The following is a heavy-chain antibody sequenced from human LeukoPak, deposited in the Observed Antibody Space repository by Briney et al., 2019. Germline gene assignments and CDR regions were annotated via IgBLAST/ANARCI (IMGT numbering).Heavy chain of an antibody. CDR1: GYTLTELS. V-gene: IGHV1-24*01. CDR3: ATDRRGGYYDSSGYRHYYYYGMDV. D-gene: IGHD3-22*01. CDR2: FDPEDGET. J-gene: IGHJ6*02. Sequence: GASVKVSCKVSGYTLTELSMHWVRQAPGQGLEWMGAFDPEDGETIYAQKFQGRVTMTEDTSTDTAYMELSSLRSEDTAVYYCATDRRGGYYDSSGYRHYYYYGMDVWGQGTTVTVSS.